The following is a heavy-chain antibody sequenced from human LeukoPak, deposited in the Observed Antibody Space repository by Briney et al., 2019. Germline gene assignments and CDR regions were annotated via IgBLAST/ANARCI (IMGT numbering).Heavy chain of an antibody. D-gene: IGHD1-26*01. V-gene: IGHV3-23*01. CDR2: LSAGGGTT. CDR3: ARAVVGATFHGLDI. J-gene: IGHJ3*02. Sequence: TGGSLSLSCAASGFIFSSYAMSWVRQAPGKGLEWVSTLSAGGGTTYYADSVKGRFTISRDNSKDTLYLQMNSLRAEDTAVYYCARAVVGATFHGLDIWGQGTKVTVSS. CDR1: GFIFSSYA.